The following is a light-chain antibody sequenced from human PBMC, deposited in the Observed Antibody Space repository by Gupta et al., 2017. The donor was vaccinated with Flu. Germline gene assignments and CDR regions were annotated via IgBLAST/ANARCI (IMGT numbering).Light chain of an antibody. CDR2: AAT. CDR1: QQMKVNY. Sequence: TLVLSPGGSDNLACSAWQQMKVNYLDWLKQKRSQAPRLLVFAATTRDTGVTDRFGGGGCGKNVSLTNSRREQEDFAAYYSQQNGSKRSCSFGQGTHVDIK. V-gene: IGKV3-20*01. J-gene: IGKJ2*04. CDR3: QQNGSKRSCS.